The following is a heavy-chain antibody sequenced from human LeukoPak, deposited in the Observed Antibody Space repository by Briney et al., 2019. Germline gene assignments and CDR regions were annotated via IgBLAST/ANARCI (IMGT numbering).Heavy chain of an antibody. V-gene: IGHV3-23*01. D-gene: IGHD3-10*01. Sequence: GGSLRLSCAVSGLTLSNYGMSWVRQAPGKGREWVAGISDSGGSTNYADSVKGRFTISRDNAKNTLYLQMNSLRAEDTAVYFCAKRGVVIRVILVGFHKQAYYFDSWGQGALVTVSS. CDR2: ISDSGGST. CDR1: GLTLSNYG. J-gene: IGHJ4*02. CDR3: AKRGVVIRVILVGFHKQAYYFDS.